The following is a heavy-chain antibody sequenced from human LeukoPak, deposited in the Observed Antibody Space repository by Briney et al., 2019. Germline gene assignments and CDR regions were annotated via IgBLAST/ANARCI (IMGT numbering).Heavy chain of an antibody. CDR1: GYSFTNYW. D-gene: IGHD3-10*01. V-gene: IGHV5-51*01. J-gene: IGHJ4*02. CDR2: FYPVDAGT. CDR3: ARHLRGSATYPIDY. Sequence: GGSLKFPGKGPGYSFTNYWIGGVRQMPGKGLEWMGIFYPVDAGTRNGPSFQGQVTTSADKSISTAFLQWSSLKASDTAIYYCARHLRGSATYPIDYWGQGTLVTVSS.